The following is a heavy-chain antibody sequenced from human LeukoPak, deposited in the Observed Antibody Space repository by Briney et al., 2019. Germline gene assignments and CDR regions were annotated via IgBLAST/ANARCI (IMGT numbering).Heavy chain of an antibody. CDR2: ISAYNGNT. D-gene: IGHD6-13*01. V-gene: IGHV1-18*01. J-gene: IGHJ4*02. CDR3: ARDEAAAGSQEFDY. Sequence: EASVNVSCKASGYTFTSYGISWVRQAPGQGLEWMGWISAYNGNTNYAQKLQGRVTMTTDTSTSTAYMELRSLRSDDTAVYYCARDEAAAGSQEFDYWGQGTLVTVSS. CDR1: GYTFTSYG.